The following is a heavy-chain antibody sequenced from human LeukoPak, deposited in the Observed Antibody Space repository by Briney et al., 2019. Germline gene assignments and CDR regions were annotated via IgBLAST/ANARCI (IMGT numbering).Heavy chain of an antibody. V-gene: IGHV3-66*01. D-gene: IGHD6-19*01. Sequence: PGGSLRLSCAASGITVGSSYMSWVRRAPGKGLEWVSAIYSGGATYYADSAKGRFTISRDNSENTLYLQMNSLRVEDTAVYYCARAPSGWNFDCWGQGALVTVST. CDR3: ARAPSGWNFDC. CDR2: IYSGGAT. J-gene: IGHJ4*02. CDR1: GITVGSSY.